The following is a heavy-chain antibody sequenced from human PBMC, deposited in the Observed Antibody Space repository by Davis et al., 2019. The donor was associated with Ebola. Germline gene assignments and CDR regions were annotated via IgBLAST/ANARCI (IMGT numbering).Heavy chain of an antibody. CDR3: ATLVGADD. D-gene: IGHD1-26*01. Sequence: GGSLRLSCAASGFTFSSYAMHWVRQAPGKGLEWVAFIRYDGFNKYYADSVKGRFTISRDNSKNTLYLQMNSLRLEDTGVYYCATLVGADDWGQGTQVTVSS. J-gene: IGHJ4*02. CDR1: GFTFSSYA. V-gene: IGHV3-30*02. CDR2: IRYDGFNK.